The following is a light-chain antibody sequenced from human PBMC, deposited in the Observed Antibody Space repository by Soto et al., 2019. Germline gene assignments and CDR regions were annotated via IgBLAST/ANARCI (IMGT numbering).Light chain of an antibody. CDR3: QQLNSYTRT. CDR1: QGISSF. CDR2: AVS. V-gene: IGKV1-9*01. Sequence: DIQLTQYPSFLSASVGDRVTITCRASQGISSFLAWYQKKTGQAPKLLIYAVSTLQSGVPSRLSGSGSGTEFTLTISSMKTEDFATYYCQQLNSYTRTFGGGTKVDIK. J-gene: IGKJ4*01.